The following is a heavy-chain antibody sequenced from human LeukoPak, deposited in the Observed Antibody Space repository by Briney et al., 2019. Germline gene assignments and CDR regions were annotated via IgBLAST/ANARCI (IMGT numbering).Heavy chain of an antibody. Sequence: ASVKVSCKASGGTFSSYAISWVRQAPGQGLEWMGRIIPILGIANYAQKFQGRVTITADKSTSTAYMELSSLRSEDTAVYYCARSLTGETSRVAFDIWGQGTMVTVSS. CDR1: GGTFSSYA. D-gene: IGHD1-14*01. CDR2: IIPILGIA. V-gene: IGHV1-69*04. CDR3: ARSLTGETSRVAFDI. J-gene: IGHJ3*02.